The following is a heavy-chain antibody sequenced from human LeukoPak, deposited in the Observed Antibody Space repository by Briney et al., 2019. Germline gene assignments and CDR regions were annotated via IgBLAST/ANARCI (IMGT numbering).Heavy chain of an antibody. Sequence: ASVKVSCKVSGYSLTELSMHWVRQAPGKGLEWMGGFDPEDGETIYAQKFQGRVTMTEDTSIDTAYMVLSSLRSEDTAVYYCAAGAFGTWGQGTLVIVSS. D-gene: IGHD3-3*01. J-gene: IGHJ5*02. CDR1: GYSLTELS. CDR3: AAGAFGT. CDR2: FDPEDGET. V-gene: IGHV1-24*01.